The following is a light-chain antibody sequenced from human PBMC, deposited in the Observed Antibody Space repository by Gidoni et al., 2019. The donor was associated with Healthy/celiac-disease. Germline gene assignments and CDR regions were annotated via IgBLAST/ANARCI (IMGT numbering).Light chain of an antibody. V-gene: IGKV1-8*01. CDR1: QGISSY. CDR2: AAS. J-gene: IGKJ4*01. CDR3: QKYDSYPLT. Sequence: AIRMTQSPSSFSASTRDRVTITRRARQGISSYLAWDQQKPGKAPKLLIYAASTLQSGVPSRFSGSGSGKDCTSTISCLQSEDFATYDCQKYDSYPLTFGGGTKVEIK.